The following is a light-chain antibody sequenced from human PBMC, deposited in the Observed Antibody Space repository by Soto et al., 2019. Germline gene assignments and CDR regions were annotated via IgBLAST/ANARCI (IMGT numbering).Light chain of an antibody. CDR1: QSISSS. CDR2: KAS. J-gene: IGKJ1*01. CDR3: QQYNSYSRT. Sequence: IQMTQSPSSLSASVGDRITITCRASQSISSSLAWYQQKPGKAPKLLIYKASSLQSGVPSRFGGTGSGTEFTLTISSLQPDDFATYYCQQYNSYSRTFGQGTKVDIK. V-gene: IGKV1-5*03.